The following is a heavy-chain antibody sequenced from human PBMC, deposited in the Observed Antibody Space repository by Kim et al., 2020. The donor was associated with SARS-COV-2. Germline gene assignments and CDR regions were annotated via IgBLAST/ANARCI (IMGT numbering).Heavy chain of an antibody. V-gene: IGHV1-69*13. CDR2: IIPIFGTA. CDR1: GGTFSSYA. D-gene: IGHD2-2*01. J-gene: IGHJ6*02. Sequence: SVKVSCKASGGTFSSYAISWVRQAPRQGLEWMGGIIPIFGTANYAQKFQGRVTITADESTSTAYMELSSLRSEDTAVYYCARDPSYYRPAAKGYYGMDVWGQGTTVTVSS. CDR3: ARDPSYYRPAAKGYYGMDV.